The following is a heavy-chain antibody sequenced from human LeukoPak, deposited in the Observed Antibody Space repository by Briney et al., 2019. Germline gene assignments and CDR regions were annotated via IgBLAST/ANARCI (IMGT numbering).Heavy chain of an antibody. CDR3: ARAYCSGGSCYGNYHYYGMDV. V-gene: IGHV4-61*01. D-gene: IGHD2-15*01. J-gene: IGHJ6*02. Sequence: KTSETLSLTCTVSGGSVSSGSYYWSWLRQPPGKGLEWIGYIYYSGSTNYNPSLKSRVTISVDTSKNQFSLKLSSVTAADTAVYYCARAYCSGGSCYGNYHYYGMDVWGQGTTVTVSS. CDR2: IYYSGST. CDR1: GGSVSSGSYY.